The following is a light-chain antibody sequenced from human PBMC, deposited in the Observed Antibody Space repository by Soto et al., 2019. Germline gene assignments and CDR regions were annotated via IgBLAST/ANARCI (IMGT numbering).Light chain of an antibody. J-gene: IGKJ4*01. V-gene: IGKV1-39*01. CDR3: QQSYSTPPT. CDR1: QSLSSY. CDR2: AAS. Sequence: DLQMTQSPSSLSASVGDRVTITCRASQSLSSYLNWYQQKPGKAPKLLIYAASSLQSGVPSRFSGSGSGTDFTLTISSLQPEDFATYYCQQSYSTPPTFGGGTKVEIK.